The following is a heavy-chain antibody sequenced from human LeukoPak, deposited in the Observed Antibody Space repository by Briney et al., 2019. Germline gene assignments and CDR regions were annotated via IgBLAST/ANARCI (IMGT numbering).Heavy chain of an antibody. V-gene: IGHV4-38-2*02. J-gene: IGHJ4*02. CDR3: ARAPVSSTSRFDY. Sequence: PSETLSLTCTVSGYSISSGYYWGWIRQPPGKGLEWIGSIYHSGSTYYNPSLKSRVTISVDTSKNQFSLKLSSVTAADTAVYYCARAPVSSTSRFDYWGQGTLVTVSS. CDR1: GYSISSGYY. D-gene: IGHD2-2*01. CDR2: IYHSGST.